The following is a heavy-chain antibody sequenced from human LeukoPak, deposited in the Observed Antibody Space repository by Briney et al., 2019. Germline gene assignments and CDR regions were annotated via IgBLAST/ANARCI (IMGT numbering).Heavy chain of an antibody. CDR3: ARKVPNDSSGYYYRGQFDP. Sequence: SVKVSCKASGGTFSSYAISWVRQAPGQGLEWMGGIIPIFGTANYAQKFQGGVTITADKSTSTAYMELSSLRSEDTAVYYCARKVPNDSSGYYYRGQFDPWGQGTLVTVSS. CDR1: GGTFSSYA. CDR2: IIPIFGTA. V-gene: IGHV1-69*06. J-gene: IGHJ5*02. D-gene: IGHD3-22*01.